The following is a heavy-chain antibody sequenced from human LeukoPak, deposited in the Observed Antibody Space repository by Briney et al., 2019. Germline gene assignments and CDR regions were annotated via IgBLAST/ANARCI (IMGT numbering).Heavy chain of an antibody. V-gene: IGHV4-39*01. J-gene: IGHJ4*02. CDR3: ARRETGSYFDY. Sequence: SETLSPTCTVSSGSIRNSSFYWGWIRQPPGKGLEWIGSIYYSGNTYYNPSLKSRFTISLDTSKNLFSLKLSSVTAADTAVYYCARRETGSYFDYWGQGTLVTVSS. CDR1: SGSIRNSSFY. CDR2: IYYSGNT. D-gene: IGHD1-1*01.